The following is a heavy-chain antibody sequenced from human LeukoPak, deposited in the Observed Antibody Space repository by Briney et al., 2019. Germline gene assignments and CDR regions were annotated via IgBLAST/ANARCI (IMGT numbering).Heavy chain of an antibody. CDR2: ISYDGNNK. D-gene: IGHD1-1*01. CDR3: ARARISWYDVGY. J-gene: IGHJ4*02. V-gene: IGHV3-30-3*01. Sequence: WVSVISYDGNNKYYAHSVKGRFTISRDNSKNTLYLQMNSLRAEDTAVYYCARARISWYDVGYWGQGTLVTVSS.